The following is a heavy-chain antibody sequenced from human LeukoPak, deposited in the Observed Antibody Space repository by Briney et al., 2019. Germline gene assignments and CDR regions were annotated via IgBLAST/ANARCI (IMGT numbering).Heavy chain of an antibody. D-gene: IGHD2/OR15-2a*01. CDR3: ARESMYTFTI. J-gene: IGHJ3*02. CDR1: GFTFSSYA. CDR2: ISGSGGST. Sequence: GGSLRLSCAASGFTFSSYAMSWVRQAPGKGLEWVSAISGSGGSTYYADSVKGRFTISGDNSKNTLYLQMNSLRAEDTAVYFCARESMYTFTIWGQGTMVTVSS. V-gene: IGHV3-23*01.